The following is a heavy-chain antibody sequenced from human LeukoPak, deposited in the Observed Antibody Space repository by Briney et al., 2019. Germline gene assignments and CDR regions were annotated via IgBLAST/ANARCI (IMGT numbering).Heavy chain of an antibody. CDR2: VSSSSSNI. CDR1: GLTFSSYS. J-gene: IGHJ3*02. Sequence: GGSLRLSCAASGLTFSSYSLKWVRQASGRGREWVASVSSSSSNIYYADSVKGRFTISRDNAKNSLYLQMNSLRAEDTAVYYCARSDGDYGIGAFDIWGQGTMVTVSS. CDR3: ARSDGDYGIGAFDI. D-gene: IGHD4-17*01. V-gene: IGHV3-21*01.